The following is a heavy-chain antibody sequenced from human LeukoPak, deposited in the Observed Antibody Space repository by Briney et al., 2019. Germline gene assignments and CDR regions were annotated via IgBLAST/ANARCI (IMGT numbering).Heavy chain of an antibody. Sequence: AGGSLRLSCAASGFTFSSYSMSWVRQAPGKGPEWVSYISSSSNTIYYADSVKGRFTISRDNAKNSLYLQMDSLRAEDTAVYYCARDRNWDFDYWGQGTLVTVSS. CDR3: ARDRNWDFDY. D-gene: IGHD7-27*01. CDR1: GFTFSSYS. CDR2: ISSSSNTI. J-gene: IGHJ4*02. V-gene: IGHV3-48*01.